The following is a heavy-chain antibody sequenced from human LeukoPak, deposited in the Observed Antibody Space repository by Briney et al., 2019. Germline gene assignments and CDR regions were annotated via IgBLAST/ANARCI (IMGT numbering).Heavy chain of an antibody. Sequence: ASVKVSCKASGGTFSSYAISWVRQAPGQGLEWMGGIIPIFGTANYAQKFQGRVTITADESTSTAYMELSSLRSEDTAVYYCARVHYYGSGSYYKGDYYYYYMDVWGKGTTVTISS. V-gene: IGHV1-69*01. D-gene: IGHD3-10*01. CDR2: IIPIFGTA. J-gene: IGHJ6*03. CDR3: ARVHYYGSGSYYKGDYYYYYMDV. CDR1: GGTFSSYA.